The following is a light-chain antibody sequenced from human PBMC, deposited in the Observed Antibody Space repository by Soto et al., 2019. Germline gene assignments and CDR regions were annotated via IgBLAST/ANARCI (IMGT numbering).Light chain of an antibody. J-gene: IGKJ4*01. Sequence: EIVLTQSPATLSLSPGDRATLSCRASESIDSYLAWYQHKPGQAPRLLIYDASNRATGIPARFSGSGSGTDFTLTISSLDPEDFAVYNCQQRSNWPPAQTFGGGTKVDIK. V-gene: IGKV3-11*01. CDR2: DAS. CDR1: ESIDSY. CDR3: QQRSNWPPAQT.